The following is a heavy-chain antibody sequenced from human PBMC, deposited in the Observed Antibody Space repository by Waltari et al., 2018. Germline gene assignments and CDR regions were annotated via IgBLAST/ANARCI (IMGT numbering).Heavy chain of an antibody. Sequence: EVELVPSGAEVKKPGAAVKIPCKASGYTFMDYFMHWVQQAPGKGLEWMGRIVPEDGETVYSEKFQGRVTITADTSTDTAYMELSSLTSGDTAVYYCAPLPGGSGQTFDYWGQGTLVTVS. CDR2: IVPEDGET. CDR3: APLPGGSGQTFDY. D-gene: IGHD3-10*01. CDR1: GYTFMDYF. J-gene: IGHJ4*02. V-gene: IGHV1-69-2*01.